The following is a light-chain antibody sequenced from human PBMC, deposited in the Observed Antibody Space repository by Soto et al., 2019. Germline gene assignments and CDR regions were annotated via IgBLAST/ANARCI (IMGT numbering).Light chain of an antibody. CDR3: PQYGTSPRT. J-gene: IGKJ1*01. CDR2: GVS. Sequence: EIVLTQSLGTLSLSPGERATLSCRASQSVRSSYLAWYQQKLGQAPRLLIYGVSNRATGIPDRFSGSGSGTDFTLTISRLESEDFAVYYCPQYGTSPRTFGQGTKVEIK. V-gene: IGKV3-20*01. CDR1: QSVRSSY.